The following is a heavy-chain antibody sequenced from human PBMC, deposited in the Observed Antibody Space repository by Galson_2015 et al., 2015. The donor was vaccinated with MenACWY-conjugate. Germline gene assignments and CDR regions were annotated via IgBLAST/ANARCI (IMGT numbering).Heavy chain of an antibody. J-gene: IGHJ6*02. V-gene: IGHV1-18*01. CDR1: GYMFTSYG. CDR3: ARGFYYYGMDV. CDR2: ISTDNGYT. Sequence: SVKVSCKASGYMFTSYGLSWVRQAPGEGLEWMGRISTDNGYTNYTQKFQGRVTMTTDTSTSTAYMELRSLTSVDTAVYYCARGFYYYGMDVWGQGTTVIVSS.